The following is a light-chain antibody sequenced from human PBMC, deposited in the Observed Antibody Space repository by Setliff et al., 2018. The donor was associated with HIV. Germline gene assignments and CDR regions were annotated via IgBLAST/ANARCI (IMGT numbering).Light chain of an antibody. Sequence: QLVLTQPPSSSASPGESARLTCTLPSDINVGSYNIYWYQQKPGSSPRYLLYYYSDSDKGQGSGVPSRFSGSKDASANTGILLISGLQSEDEADYYCMIWPSNAWVFGGGTKLTVL. CDR3: MIWPSNAWV. J-gene: IGLJ3*02. V-gene: IGLV5-37*01. CDR2: YYSDSDK. CDR1: SDINVGSYN.